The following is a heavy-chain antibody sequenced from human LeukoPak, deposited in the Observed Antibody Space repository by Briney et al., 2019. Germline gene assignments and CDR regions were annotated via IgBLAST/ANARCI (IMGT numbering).Heavy chain of an antibody. V-gene: IGHV3-7*01. Sequence: PGGSLRLSCAASGFTFSNYWMTWVRQAPGKGPEFLANIKPTGSETYYVDSVKGRFTISRDNAKNFLFLQMNSLRGEDTALYYCGGFGYEAAVDLWGRGTLVTVSS. D-gene: IGHD3-10*01. CDR1: GFTFSNYW. J-gene: IGHJ4*02. CDR3: GGFGYEAAVDL. CDR2: IKPTGSET.